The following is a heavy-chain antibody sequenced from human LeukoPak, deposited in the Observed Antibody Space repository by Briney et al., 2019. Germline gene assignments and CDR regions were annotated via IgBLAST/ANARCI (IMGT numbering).Heavy chain of an antibody. CDR1: GGSISSSSYY. J-gene: IGHJ6*03. CDR3: ARVSGWTARYYYYMDV. V-gene: IGHV4-39*07. Sequence: PSETLSLTCTVSGGSISSSSYYWGWIRQPPGKGLEWIGSIYYSGSTYYNPSLKSRVTISVDTSKNQFSLKLSSVTAADTAVYYCARVSGWTARYYYYMDVWGKGTTVTVSS. D-gene: IGHD6-19*01. CDR2: IYYSGST.